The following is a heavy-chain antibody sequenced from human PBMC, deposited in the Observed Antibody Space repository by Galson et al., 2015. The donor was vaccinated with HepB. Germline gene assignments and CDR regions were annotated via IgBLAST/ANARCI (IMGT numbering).Heavy chain of an antibody. CDR2: INPNSGGT. J-gene: IGHJ4*02. D-gene: IGHD6-6*01. V-gene: IGHV1-2*02. Sequence: SVKVSCKASGYTFTGYYMHWVRQAPGQGLEWMGWINPNSGGTNYAQKFQGRVTMTRDTSISTAYMELSRLRSDDTAVYYCARVLSLYSSLSGGNNDYWGQGTLVTVSS. CDR3: ARVLSLYSSLSGGNNDY. CDR1: GYTFTGYY.